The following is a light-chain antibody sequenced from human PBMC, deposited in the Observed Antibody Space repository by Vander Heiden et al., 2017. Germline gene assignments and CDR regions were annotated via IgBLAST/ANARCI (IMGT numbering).Light chain of an antibody. CDR2: WAS. V-gene: IGKV4-1*01. CDR3: HQDYNTPRT. J-gene: IGKJ1*01. CDR1: QTVLYSSDNKHY. Sequence: DIGLTQSPDSLTVSLGERATINCKSSQTVLYSSDNKHYLAWYQQKPGQPPRLLIYWASTRDSGVPDRFSGSGSGTDFTLTISSLQAEDVAVYYCHQDYNTPRTFGQGTKVEI.